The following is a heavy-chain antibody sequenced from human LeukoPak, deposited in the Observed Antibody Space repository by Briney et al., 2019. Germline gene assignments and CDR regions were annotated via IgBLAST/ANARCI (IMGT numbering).Heavy chain of an antibody. CDR3: ARRVGYCSSTSCYTVWFDP. CDR2: INPNSGGT. Sequence: GASVKVSCKASGYTFTGYYMHWVRQAPGQGLEWMGWINPNSGGTNYAQKFQGRVTMTRDTSISTAYMELSRLRSDDTAVYYCARRVGYCSSTSCYTVWFDPWGQGTLVTVSS. J-gene: IGHJ5*02. D-gene: IGHD2-2*02. V-gene: IGHV1-2*02. CDR1: GYTFTGYY.